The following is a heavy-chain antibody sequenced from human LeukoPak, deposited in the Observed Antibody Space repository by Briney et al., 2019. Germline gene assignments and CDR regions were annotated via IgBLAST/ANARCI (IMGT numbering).Heavy chain of an antibody. D-gene: IGHD3-22*01. CDR3: ARAPFYYDTSGYLDY. V-gene: IGHV1-46*01. CDR2: INPSGGST. Sequence: ASVKVSCKASGYTFTDYYMHWVRQAPGQGLEWMGMINPSGGSTSYAQKFQGTVTMTRDTSTSTVYMEMSSLRSEDTAVYYCARAPFYYDTSGYLDYWGQGTLVTVSS. J-gene: IGHJ4*02. CDR1: GYTFTDYY.